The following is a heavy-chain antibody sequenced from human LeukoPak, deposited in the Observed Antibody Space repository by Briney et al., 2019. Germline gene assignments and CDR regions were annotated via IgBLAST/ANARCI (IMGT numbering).Heavy chain of an antibody. CDR1: GYTFTRYA. CDR2: INAGNGNT. CDR3: ARGRYTAIVTPTDY. Sequence: ASVKVSCKASGYTFTRYAIHWVRQAPGQRLEWMGWINAGNGNTKYSENFQGRVTITRDTSASTAYMELSSLRSGDTAVYYCARGRYTAIVTPTDYWGQGTLVTVSS. V-gene: IGHV1-3*01. D-gene: IGHD5-18*01. J-gene: IGHJ4*02.